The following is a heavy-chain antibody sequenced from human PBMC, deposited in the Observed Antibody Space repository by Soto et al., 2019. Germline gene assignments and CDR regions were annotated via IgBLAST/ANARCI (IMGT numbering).Heavy chain of an antibody. J-gene: IGHJ5*02. CDR3: ARDGRGWPVGP. CDR1: GGSISNYY. Sequence: QVQLQESGPGLVKPSETLSLTCTVSGGSISNYYWSWIRQPPGKGLEWIGYIYYSGSTNYNPSLKSRVTISVDTSKNQFSLKLSSVTAADTAVYYCARDGRGWPVGPWGQGTLVTVAS. D-gene: IGHD6-19*01. CDR2: IYYSGST. V-gene: IGHV4-59*01.